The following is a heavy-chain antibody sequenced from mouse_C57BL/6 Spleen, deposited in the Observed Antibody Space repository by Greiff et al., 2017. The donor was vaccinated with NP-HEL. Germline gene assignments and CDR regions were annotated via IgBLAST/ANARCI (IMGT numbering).Heavy chain of an antibody. J-gene: IGHJ1*03. CDR1: GYTFTSYD. Sequence: QVHVKQSGPELVKPGASVKLSCKASGYTFTSYDINWVKQRPGQGLEWIGWIYPRDGSTKYNETFKGKATLTVDTSSSTAYMELHSLTSADAAVSFCARHYYGSSYGWYFDVWGTGTTVTVSS. V-gene: IGHV1-85*01. CDR2: IYPRDGST. D-gene: IGHD1-1*01. CDR3: ARHYYGSSYGWYFDV.